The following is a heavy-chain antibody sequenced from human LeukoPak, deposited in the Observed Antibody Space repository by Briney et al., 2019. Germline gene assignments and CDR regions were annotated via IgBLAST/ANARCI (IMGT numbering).Heavy chain of an antibody. CDR3: ARSSYGMDV. V-gene: IGHV3-23*01. J-gene: IGHJ6*02. CDR2: ISGSGGST. Sequence: GGSLRLSCAASGFTITTNYMNWVRQAPGKGLEWVSAISGSGGSTYYADSVKGRFTISRDNSKNTLYLQMNSLRAEDTAVYYCARSSYGMDVWGQGTTVTVSS. CDR1: GFTITTNY.